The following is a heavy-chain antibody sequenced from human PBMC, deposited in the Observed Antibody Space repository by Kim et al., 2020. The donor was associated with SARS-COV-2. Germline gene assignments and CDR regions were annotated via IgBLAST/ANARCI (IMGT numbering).Heavy chain of an antibody. Sequence: GGSLRLSCAASGFTFSSYGMHWVRQAPGKGLEWVAVISYDGSNKYYADSVKGRFTISRDNSKNTLYLQMNSLRDEDTAVYYCAKDRADYGDYPPYSGMDVWGQGPTVTGSS. CDR2: ISYDGSNK. V-gene: IGHV3-30*18. CDR3: AKDRADYGDYPPYSGMDV. D-gene: IGHD4-17*01. CDR1: GFTFSSYG. J-gene: IGHJ6*02.